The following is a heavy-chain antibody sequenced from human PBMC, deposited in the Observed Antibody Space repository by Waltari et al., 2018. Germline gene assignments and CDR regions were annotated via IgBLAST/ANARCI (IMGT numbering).Heavy chain of an antibody. Sequence: QVQLVESGGGVVQPGRSLRLSCAASGFAFSSYGMPWVRQAPGKGLEWVAVIWYDGSNKYYADSLKGRFTISRDNSKNTLYLQMNSLRSEDTAVYYCARVGVGARGFDYWGQGTLVTVSS. CDR1: GFAFSSYG. CDR3: ARVGVGARGFDY. J-gene: IGHJ4*02. CDR2: IWYDGSNK. D-gene: IGHD1-26*01. V-gene: IGHV3-33*01.